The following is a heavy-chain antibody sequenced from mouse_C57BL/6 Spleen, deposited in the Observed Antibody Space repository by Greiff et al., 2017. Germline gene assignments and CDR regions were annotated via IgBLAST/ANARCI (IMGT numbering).Heavy chain of an antibody. J-gene: IGHJ1*03. CDR2: IDPEDGET. CDR1: GFNIKDYY. Sequence: VQLQQSGAELVKPGASVKLSCTASGFNIKDYYMHWVKQRTEQGLEWIGRIDPEDGETKYAPKFKGKATITADTSSNTAYLQLSSLTSEDTAVYYCASYGSSYGWYFGVWGTGTTVTVSS. D-gene: IGHD1-1*01. CDR3: ASYGSSYGWYFGV. V-gene: IGHV14-2*01.